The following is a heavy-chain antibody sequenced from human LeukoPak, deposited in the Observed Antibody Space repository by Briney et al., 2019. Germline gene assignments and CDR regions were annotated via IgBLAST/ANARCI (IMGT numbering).Heavy chain of an antibody. CDR1: GFTFSSYW. CDR2: IKQDGSEK. Sequence: QPGGSLRLSCAASGFTFSSYWMSWVRQAPGKGLEWVANIKQDGSEKYYVDSVKGRFTISRDNAKNSLYLQMNSLRAEDTAVYYCARVWGYCSGGSCFMYFDYWGQGTLVTVSS. J-gene: IGHJ4*02. D-gene: IGHD2-15*01. V-gene: IGHV3-7*01. CDR3: ARVWGYCSGGSCFMYFDY.